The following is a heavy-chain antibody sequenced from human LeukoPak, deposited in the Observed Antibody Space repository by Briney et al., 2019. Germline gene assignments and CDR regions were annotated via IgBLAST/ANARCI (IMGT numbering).Heavy chain of an antibody. V-gene: IGHV4-38-2*02. D-gene: IGHD3-3*01. CDR2: MHYTGST. CDR3: ARDPRQGGDFWSATNCFDP. Sequence: SEPLSLTCTVSGYSISSGYYWGWIRQPPGKGLEWIASMHYTGSTYFNPSLKSRVTISVDTSKNQFSLNLNSVTAADTAVYYCARDPRQGGDFWSATNCFDPWGQGTLVTVSS. CDR1: GYSISSGYY. J-gene: IGHJ5*02.